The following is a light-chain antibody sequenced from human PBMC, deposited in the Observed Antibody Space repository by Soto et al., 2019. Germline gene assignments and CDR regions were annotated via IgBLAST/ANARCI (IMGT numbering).Light chain of an antibody. CDR2: GAS. CDR3: QQYNNWPPLT. V-gene: IGKV3-15*01. J-gene: IGKJ4*01. Sequence: EIVMTQSPATLSVSPGERATLSCRASQSVSFNLAWYQQKFGQAPRLLIYGASTRATGIPARFSGSGSGTEFTLTVDSLQSEDLAVYYCQQYNNWPPLTFGGGTKVAIK. CDR1: QSVSFN.